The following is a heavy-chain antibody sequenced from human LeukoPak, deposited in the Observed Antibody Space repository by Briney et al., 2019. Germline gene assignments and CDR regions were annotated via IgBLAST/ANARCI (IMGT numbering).Heavy chain of an antibody. CDR1: GFTVSSNY. J-gene: IGHJ4*02. Sequence: GQSLTLSCAASGFTVSSNYISWVRHAQGTGMGWDSVIYSDGSTYFSDSVKGQFTISRDNSKNTLNLKMNRLRAEDTAMDYCARSGATVTADLYCWGQGTLVTVSS. CDR3: ARSGATVTADLYC. CDR2: IYSDGST. D-gene: IGHD4-11*01. V-gene: IGHV3-53*01.